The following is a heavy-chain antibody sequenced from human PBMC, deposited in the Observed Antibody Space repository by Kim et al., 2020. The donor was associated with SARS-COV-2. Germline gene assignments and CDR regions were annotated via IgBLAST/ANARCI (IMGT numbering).Heavy chain of an antibody. D-gene: IGHD5-12*01. J-gene: IGHJ4*02. Sequence: SETLSLTCTVSGYSISSGYYWGWIRQPPGKGLEWIGNIYRSGSPYYNPSLKSRVTISVDTSKNQFSLKLSSVTAADTAVYFCARAGYSGYELFDYWGQGT. CDR3: ARAGYSGYELFDY. V-gene: IGHV4-38-2*02. CDR2: IYRSGSP. CDR1: GYSISSGYY.